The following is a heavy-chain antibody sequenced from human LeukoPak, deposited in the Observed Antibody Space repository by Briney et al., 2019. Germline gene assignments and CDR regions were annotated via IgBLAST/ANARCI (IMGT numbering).Heavy chain of an antibody. D-gene: IGHD4-11*01. CDR3: ARHATVTSFTFAY. CDR1: GGSISSSSYY. V-gene: IGHV4-39*01. Sequence: NPSETLSLTCTVSGGSISSSSYYWGWIRQPAGKGLEWIGSIYYSGNTYYNPSLKSRVTISVDTSKNQFSLKLNSVTAADTAVYYCARHATVTSFTFAYWGQGTLVTVSS. CDR2: IYYSGNT. J-gene: IGHJ4*02.